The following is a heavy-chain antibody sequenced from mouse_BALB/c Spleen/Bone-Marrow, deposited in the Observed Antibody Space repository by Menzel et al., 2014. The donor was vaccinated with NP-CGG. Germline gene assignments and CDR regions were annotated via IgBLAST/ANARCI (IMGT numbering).Heavy chain of an antibody. Sequence: QVQLKQSGAELVRPGTSVKVSCKAPGYAFTNYLIEWVKKRPGQGLEWIGVINPGSGGTNYMEKFKGKATLTADNSSSTAYMQVSSLTSDDSAVYLCARAICYGYDDGGPFAYWGQGTLVTVSA. CDR2: INPGSGGT. CDR3: ARAICYGYDDGGPFAY. V-gene: IGHV1-54*01. CDR1: GYAFTNYL. D-gene: IGHD2-2*01. J-gene: IGHJ3*01.